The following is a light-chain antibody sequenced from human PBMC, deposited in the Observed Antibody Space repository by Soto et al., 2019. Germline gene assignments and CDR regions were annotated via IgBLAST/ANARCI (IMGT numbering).Light chain of an antibody. V-gene: IGLV1-40*01. CDR2: GNN. CDR3: QSWDTGLSVV. Sequence: QSVLTQPPSVSGAPGQRVTISCTGTSSNIGAGYDVHWYQQLPGTAPKLLIYGNNNRPSGVPDRFSGSKSASSASLAITGLQADDEADYYCQSWDTGLSVVFGGGTKVTVL. CDR1: SSNIGAGYD. J-gene: IGLJ2*01.